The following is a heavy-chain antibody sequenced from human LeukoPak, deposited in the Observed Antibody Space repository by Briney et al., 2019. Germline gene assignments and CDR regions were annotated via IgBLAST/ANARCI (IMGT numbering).Heavy chain of an antibody. CDR1: GYTFTGYY. CDR3: ARVTEVVVPAAMDY. J-gene: IGHJ4*02. Sequence: ASVKVSFKASGYTFTGYYMHWVRQAPGQGLEWMGWINPNSGGTNYAQKFQGRVTMTRDTSISTAYMELSRLRSDDTAVYYCARVTEVVVPAAMDYWGQGTLVTVSS. V-gene: IGHV1-2*02. CDR2: INPNSGGT. D-gene: IGHD2-2*01.